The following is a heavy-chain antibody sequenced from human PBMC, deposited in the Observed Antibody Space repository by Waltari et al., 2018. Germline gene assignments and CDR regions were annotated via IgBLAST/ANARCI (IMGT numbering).Heavy chain of an antibody. CDR2: INPNSGGT. Sequence: QVQLVQPGAEVTKPGASATVSCKESVYTFSGYYMHWVRRAHGQGLEWMGWINPNSGGTNYAQKFQGRVTMTRDTSISTAYMELSRLRSDDTAVYYCARVILVLPDYWGQGTLVTVSS. V-gene: IGHV1-2*02. CDR1: VYTFSGYY. CDR3: ARVILVLPDY. J-gene: IGHJ4*02. D-gene: IGHD3-3*02.